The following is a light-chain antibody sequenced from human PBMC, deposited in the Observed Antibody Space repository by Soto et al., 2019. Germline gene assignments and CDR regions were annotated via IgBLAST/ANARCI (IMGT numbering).Light chain of an antibody. CDR2: RAS. CDR3: QQYHIYSWT. V-gene: IGKV1-5*03. CDR1: QDIGTW. J-gene: IGKJ1*01. Sequence: DIQMTQSPSTLSASVGDRVTITCRASQDIGTWLAWYQQKPEKAPKVLIYRASHLESGVPSRFSASGSGTEFSLTINSLQADDFATYYCQQYHIYSWTFGQGTKVDIX.